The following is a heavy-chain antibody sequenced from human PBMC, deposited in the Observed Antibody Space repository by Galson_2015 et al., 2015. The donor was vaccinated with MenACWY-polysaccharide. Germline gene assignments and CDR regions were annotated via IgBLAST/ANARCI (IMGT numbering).Heavy chain of an antibody. V-gene: IGHV1-2*02. D-gene: IGHD2-2*01. CDR3: TRVPTYQQAEGKRFVP. CDR2: INPNSGAA. Sequence: SVKVSCKASGYTFTGNFIHWVRQAPGQGLEWMGWINPNSGAASYAQKFQGRVTMTRDTSINTAYMELNRLRSDDTAMYYCTRVPTYQQAEGKRFVPWGQGTPVTVSS. J-gene: IGHJ5*02. CDR1: GYTFTGNF.